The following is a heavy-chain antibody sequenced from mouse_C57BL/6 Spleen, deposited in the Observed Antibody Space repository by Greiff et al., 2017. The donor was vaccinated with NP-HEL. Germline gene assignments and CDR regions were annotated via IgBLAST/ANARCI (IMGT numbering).Heavy chain of an antibody. CDR2: IYPRSGNT. V-gene: IGHV1-81*01. Sequence: QVQLQQSGAELARPGASVKLSCKASGYTFTSYGISWVKQRTGQGLEWIGEIYPRSGNTYYNEKFKGKATLTADKSSSTAYMELRSLTSEDSAVYVCARDYGSSWVYYFDGGGQGTTLTVSS. J-gene: IGHJ2*01. CDR3: ARDYGSSWVYYFDG. CDR1: GYTFTSYG. D-gene: IGHD1-1*01.